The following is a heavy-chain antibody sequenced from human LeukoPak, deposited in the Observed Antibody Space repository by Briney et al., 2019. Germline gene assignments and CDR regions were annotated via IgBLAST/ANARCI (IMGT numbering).Heavy chain of an antibody. V-gene: IGHV1-8*01. CDR3: ARAFNVDIVATTDSDY. CDR2: MNPNSGNT. Sequence: GASVKVSCKASGYTFTSYDINWVRQATGQGLEWMGWMNPNSGNTGYAQKFQGRVTMTRNTSISTAYMELSSLRSEDTAVYYCARAFNVDIVATTDSDYWGQGTLVTVSS. D-gene: IGHD5-12*01. CDR1: GYTFTSYD. J-gene: IGHJ4*02.